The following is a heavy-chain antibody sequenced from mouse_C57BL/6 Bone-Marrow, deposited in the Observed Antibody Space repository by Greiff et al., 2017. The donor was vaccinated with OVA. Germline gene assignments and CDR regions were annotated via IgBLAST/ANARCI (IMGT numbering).Heavy chain of an antibody. J-gene: IGHJ3*01. V-gene: IGHV10-1*01. CDR1: GFSFNTYA. D-gene: IGHD2-3*01. CDR3: VRQGLLFAY. CDR2: IRSKSNNYAT. Sequence: EVQLQESGGGLVQPKGSLKLSCAASGFSFNTYAMNWVRQAPGKGLEWVARIRSKSNNYATYYADSVKDRFTISRDDSESMLYLQMNNLKTEDTAMYYCVRQGLLFAYWGQGTLVTVSA.